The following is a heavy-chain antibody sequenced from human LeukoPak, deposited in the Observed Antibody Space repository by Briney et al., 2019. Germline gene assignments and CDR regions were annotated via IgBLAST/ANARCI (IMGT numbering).Heavy chain of an antibody. CDR1: GGSISSGDYH. Sequence: PSETLSLTCTVSGGSISSGDYHWSWIRQPPGKGLEWIGYIYYSGSTYYNPSLKSRVTISVDTSKNQFSLKLSSVTAADTAVYYCAGLLGYCSSTSCPNWFDPWGQGTLVTVSS. CDR3: AGLLGYCSSTSCPNWFDP. CDR2: IYYSGST. J-gene: IGHJ5*02. D-gene: IGHD2-2*01. V-gene: IGHV4-30-4*08.